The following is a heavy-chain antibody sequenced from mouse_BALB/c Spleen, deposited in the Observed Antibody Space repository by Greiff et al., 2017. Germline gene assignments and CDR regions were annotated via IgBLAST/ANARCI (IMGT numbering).Heavy chain of an antibody. CDR1: GFTFSSFG. J-gene: IGHJ2*01. CDR3: ARSGWDDY. Sequence: EVQLVESGGGLVQPGGSRKLSCAASGFTFSSFGMHWVRQAPEKGLEWVAYISSGSSTIYYADTVKGRFTISRDNPKNTLFLQMTSLRSEDTAMYYCARSGWDDYWGQGTTLTVSS. CDR2: ISSGSSTI. D-gene: IGHD4-1*01. V-gene: IGHV5-17*02.